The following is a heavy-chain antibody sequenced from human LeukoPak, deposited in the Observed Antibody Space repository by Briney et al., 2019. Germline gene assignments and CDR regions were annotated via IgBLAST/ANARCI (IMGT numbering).Heavy chain of an antibody. Sequence: ASVKVSCKASGYTFTGYYMHWVRQAPGQGLEWMGWINPHSGGTNYAQKFQGRVTMTRDTSISTAYMELSRLRSDDTAVYYCARVFILELEETETFDYWGQGTLVTVSS. CDR3: ARVFILELEETETFDY. D-gene: IGHD1-7*01. J-gene: IGHJ4*02. CDR1: GYTFTGYY. V-gene: IGHV1-2*02. CDR2: INPHSGGT.